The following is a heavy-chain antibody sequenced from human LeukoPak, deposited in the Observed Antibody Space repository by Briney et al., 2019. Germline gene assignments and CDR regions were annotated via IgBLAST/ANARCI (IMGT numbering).Heavy chain of an antibody. Sequence: SETLSLTCAVSGVSISGSYYYWGWIRQPPGKGLEWIGNIYYSGSTYYNASLQSRVTISIDTSKTQFSLRLNSATAADTAMYFCVKSGGYRLIDYWGQGTLGTVSS. J-gene: IGHJ4*02. CDR2: IYYSGST. D-gene: IGHD1-26*01. CDR3: VKSGGYRLIDY. CDR1: GVSISGSYYY. V-gene: IGHV4-39*01.